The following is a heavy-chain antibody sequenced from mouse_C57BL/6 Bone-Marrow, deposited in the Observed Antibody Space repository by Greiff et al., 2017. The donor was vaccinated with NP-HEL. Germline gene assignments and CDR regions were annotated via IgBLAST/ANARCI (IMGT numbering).Heavy chain of an antibody. CDR1: GFSFNTYA. V-gene: IGHV10-1*01. CDR2: IRSKSNNYAT. Sequence: GGGLVQPKGSLKLSCAASGFSFNTYAMNWVRQAPGKGLEWVARIRSKSNNYATYYADSVKDRFTISRDDSESMLYLQMNNLKTEDTAMYYCVRHLTGSFAYWGQGTLVTVSA. D-gene: IGHD4-1*01. CDR3: VRHLTGSFAY. J-gene: IGHJ3*01.